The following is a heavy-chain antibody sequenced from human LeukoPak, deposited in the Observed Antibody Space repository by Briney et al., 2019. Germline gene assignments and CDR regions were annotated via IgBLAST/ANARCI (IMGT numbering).Heavy chain of an antibody. Sequence: GSLRLSCAVSGFTVDSYMIHWVRQAPGKGLEWVAGGAKFYADSVKGRFTISRDTSKNTQYLEMSSLRPEDTAVYYCATETRRIAGAPDYWCQGTLVTVSS. D-gene: IGHD1-26*01. CDR1: GFTVDSYM. CDR3: ATETRRIAGAPDY. V-gene: IGHV3-30*04. J-gene: IGHJ4*02. CDR2: GGAK.